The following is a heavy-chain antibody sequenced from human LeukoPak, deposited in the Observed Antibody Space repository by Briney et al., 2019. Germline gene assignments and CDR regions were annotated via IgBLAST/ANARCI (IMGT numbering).Heavy chain of an antibody. Sequence: SQSLSPTCPVSGGSLSSSSYLWDWLRQHAGRGLEWIGRIYPSASTKYNTSLTSRVTISIHMSKHQFSLKLSSVTAADTSIYYCARSYYYDSSGSNDAFDIWGQGTMVTVSS. D-gene: IGHD3-22*01. CDR1: GGSLSSSSYL. CDR3: ARSYYYDSSGSNDAFDI. V-gene: IGHV4-61*02. J-gene: IGHJ3*02. CDR2: IYPSAST.